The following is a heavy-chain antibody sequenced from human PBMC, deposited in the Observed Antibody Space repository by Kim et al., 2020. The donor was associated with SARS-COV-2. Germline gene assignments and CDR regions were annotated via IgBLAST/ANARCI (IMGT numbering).Heavy chain of an antibody. D-gene: IGHD6-13*01. J-gene: IGHJ4*02. CDR3: AKSHSSSWHAGALDY. CDR2: ISWNSGSI. Sequence: GGSLRLSCAASGFTFDDYAMHWVRQAPGKGLEWVSGISWNSGSIGYADSVKGRFTISIDNAKNSLYLQMNSLRAEDTALYYCAKSHSSSWHAGALDYWGQGTLVTVSS. V-gene: IGHV3-9*01. CDR1: GFTFDDYA.